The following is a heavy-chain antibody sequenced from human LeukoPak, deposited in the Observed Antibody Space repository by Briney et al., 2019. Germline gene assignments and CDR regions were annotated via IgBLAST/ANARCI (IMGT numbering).Heavy chain of an antibody. Sequence: GGSLRLSCAAWVFTLSSHCMIWVRHSPGKGLEWVVNTNDDGSEKNYVDSVKGRFTISRDNAKKSLFLQMNSLRADDTAVYFCLREEGAWGQGTLVTVSS. V-gene: IGHV3-7*01. CDR1: VFTLSSHC. J-gene: IGHJ5*02. CDR3: LREEGA. CDR2: TNDDGSEK. D-gene: IGHD3-16*01.